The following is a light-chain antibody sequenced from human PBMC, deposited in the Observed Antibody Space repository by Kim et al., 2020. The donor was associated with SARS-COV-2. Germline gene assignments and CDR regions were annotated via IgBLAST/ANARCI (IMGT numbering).Light chain of an antibody. CDR1: QDITYY. J-gene: IGKJ4*01. CDR2: DAS. Sequence: SASVGDRVTISCQASQDITYYLNWFQQNPGKAPKLLIYDASNVQTGVPSRFSGSGSGTHFTFTIDSLQPEDVGTYYCQQYDDLPTFGGGTKVDIK. CDR3: QQYDDLPT. V-gene: IGKV1-33*01.